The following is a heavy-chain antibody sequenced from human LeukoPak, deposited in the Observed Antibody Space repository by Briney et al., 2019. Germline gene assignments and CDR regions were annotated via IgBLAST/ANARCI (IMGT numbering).Heavy chain of an antibody. CDR3: ARNGWFGEETENWFDP. V-gene: IGHV3-33*01. CDR1: GFTFSSYG. Sequence: GGSLRLSCAASGFTFSSYGMHWVRQAPGKGLEGVAVIWYDGSNKYYADSVKGRFTISRDNSKNTLYLQMNSLRAEDTAVYYCARNGWFGEETENWFDPWGQGTLVTVSS. CDR2: IWYDGSNK. J-gene: IGHJ5*02. D-gene: IGHD3-10*01.